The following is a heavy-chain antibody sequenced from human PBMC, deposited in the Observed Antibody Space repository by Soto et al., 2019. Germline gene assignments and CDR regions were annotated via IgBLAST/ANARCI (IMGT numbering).Heavy chain of an antibody. Sequence: ASVKVSCKASGGTFSSYTISWVRQAPGQGLEWVGRIIPILGIANYAQKFQGRVTITADKSTSTAYVELSRLRSDDTAVYYCGRDSNIVGATTSYYYYYGMDVWGQGTTVTVS. CDR3: GRDSNIVGATTSYYYYYGMDV. V-gene: IGHV1-69*04. CDR1: GGTFSSYT. CDR2: IIPILGIA. D-gene: IGHD1-26*01. J-gene: IGHJ6*02.